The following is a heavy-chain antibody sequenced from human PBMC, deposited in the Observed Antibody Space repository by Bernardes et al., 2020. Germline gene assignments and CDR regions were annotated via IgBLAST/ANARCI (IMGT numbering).Heavy chain of an antibody. CDR3: ARAGITSFGVRIQGGFDY. J-gene: IGHJ4*02. CDR1: EGTICSSY. V-gene: IGHV4-4*07. CDR2: IHTSGST. Sequence: SETLSLTCTLSEGTICSSYWSWIRQLAGKGLEWVGRIHTSGSTNNNPSLKSRVTMSVDTSKNQFSLKLSSVTAADTAVYYCARAGITSFGVRIQGGFDYWGQGTLVTVSS. D-gene: IGHD3-3*01.